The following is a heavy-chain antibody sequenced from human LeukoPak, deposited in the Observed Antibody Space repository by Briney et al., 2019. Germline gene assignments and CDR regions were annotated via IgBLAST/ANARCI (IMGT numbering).Heavy chain of an antibody. Sequence: SETLSLTCTVSGGSISSYYWSWIRQPPGKGLEWMGYIYYSGSTNYNPSLKSRVTISVDTSKNQFSLKLSSVTAADTAVYYCARDRGDGYNPWGQGTLVTVSS. CDR2: IYYSGST. D-gene: IGHD5-24*01. V-gene: IGHV4-59*01. CDR1: GGSISSYY. J-gene: IGHJ5*02. CDR3: ARDRGDGYNP.